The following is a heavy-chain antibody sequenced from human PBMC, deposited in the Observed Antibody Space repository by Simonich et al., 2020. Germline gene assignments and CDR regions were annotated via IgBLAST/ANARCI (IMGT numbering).Heavy chain of an antibody. D-gene: IGHD6-6*01. CDR2: IYHNCGGR. CDR3: ARARLYSSSHAFDI. J-gene: IGHJ3*02. V-gene: IGHV1-2*02. CDR1: GYTFTGYY. Sequence: QVQLVQSGAEVKKPGALVKVSCKDSGYTFTGYYLHGGRPATELRNESYQTLGQEIERYETIYHNCGGRNKSKKLQGRGIMTRDTSISTAYMELSRLRSDDTAVYYCARARLYSSSHAFDIWGQGTMVTVSS.